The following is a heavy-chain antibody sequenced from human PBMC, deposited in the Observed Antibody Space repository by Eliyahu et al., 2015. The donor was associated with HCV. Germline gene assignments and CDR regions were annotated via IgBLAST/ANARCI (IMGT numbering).Heavy chain of an antibody. CDR2: ISGSGGDT. Sequence: EVQLLESGGGLVQPGGSLRLSCAASGFTFRSYAMSWVRQAPGKGLGWVSVISGSGGDTYYADSVKGRFTISRDNSKNTLYLQMNSLRAEDTALYYCAKRVVVTDATYYFDYWGQGTLVTVSS. CDR1: GFTFRSYA. D-gene: IGHD2-21*02. V-gene: IGHV3-23*01. CDR3: AKRVVVTDATYYFDY. J-gene: IGHJ4*02.